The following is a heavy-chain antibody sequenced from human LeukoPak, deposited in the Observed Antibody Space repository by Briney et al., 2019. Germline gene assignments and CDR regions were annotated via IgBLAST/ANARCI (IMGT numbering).Heavy chain of an antibody. CDR1: GGTFISYA. V-gene: IGHV1-69*06. Sequence: ASVTVSCKASGGTFISYAISWVRQAPGQGLEWMGGIIPIFGTANYAQKFQGRVTITADKSTSTAYMELSSLRSEDTAVYYCARGDYYGSGSYAYAFDIWGQGTMVTVSS. CDR2: IIPIFGTA. D-gene: IGHD3-10*01. J-gene: IGHJ3*02. CDR3: ARGDYYGSGSYAYAFDI.